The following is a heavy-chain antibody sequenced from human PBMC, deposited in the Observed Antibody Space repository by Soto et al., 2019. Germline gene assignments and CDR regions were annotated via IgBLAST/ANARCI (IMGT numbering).Heavy chain of an antibody. V-gene: IGHV4-31*03. CDR1: GGSISSGGYY. CDR2: IYYSGST. J-gene: IGHJ5*02. CDR3: AREGDGSGSYYDNWFDP. D-gene: IGHD3-10*01. Sequence: QVQLQESGPGLVKPSQTLSLTCTVSGGSISSGGYYWSWIRQHPGKGLEWIGFIYYSGSTYYNPSLQSRVTISVDTSKNQFSLKLSSVTAADTAVYYCAREGDGSGSYYDNWFDPWGQGTLVTVSS.